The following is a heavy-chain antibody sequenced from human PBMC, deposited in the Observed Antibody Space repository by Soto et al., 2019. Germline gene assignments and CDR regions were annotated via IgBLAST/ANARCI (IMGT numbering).Heavy chain of an antibody. CDR3: AKARYSYGYDLDS. CDR2: ISGSGGST. CDR1: GFTFSSYA. V-gene: IGHV3-23*01. Sequence: EVQLLESGGGLVQPGGSLRLSCAASGFTFSSYAMTWVRQAPGKGLEWVSAISGSGGSTYYIDSVKGRFTISRDNSKNTLYLQMNRLGAEDTAVYYCAKARYSYGYDLDSWGQGTLVTVSS. D-gene: IGHD5-18*01. J-gene: IGHJ4*02.